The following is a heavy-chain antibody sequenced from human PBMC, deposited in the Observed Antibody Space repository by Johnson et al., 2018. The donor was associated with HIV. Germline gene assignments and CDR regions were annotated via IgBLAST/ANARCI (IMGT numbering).Heavy chain of an antibody. Sequence: VQLVESGGGVVRPGGSLRLSCAASGFTVSSNYMSWVRQAPGKGLEWVSVIYSGGSTYYADSVKGRFTISRDNSKNTLYLQMNSLRAEDTAVYYCAREPRLLTDAFDIWGQGTMVTVSS. CDR2: IYSGGST. CDR3: AREPRLLTDAFDI. D-gene: IGHD5-18*01. CDR1: GFTVSSNY. V-gene: IGHV3-66*01. J-gene: IGHJ3*02.